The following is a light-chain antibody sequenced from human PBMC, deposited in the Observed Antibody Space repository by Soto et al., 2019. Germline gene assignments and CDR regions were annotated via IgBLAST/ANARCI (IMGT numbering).Light chain of an antibody. V-gene: IGKV1-5*01. CDR3: QQYNSYWT. CDR2: DAS. Sequence: DIQMTQSPSSQTASVGDRVTITCRASQSISSWLAWYQQKPGKAPKLLIYDASSLESGVPSRFSGSGSGTEFTLTIVSLQPDDFATYYCQQYNSYWTFGQGTKVDIK. CDR1: QSISSW. J-gene: IGKJ1*01.